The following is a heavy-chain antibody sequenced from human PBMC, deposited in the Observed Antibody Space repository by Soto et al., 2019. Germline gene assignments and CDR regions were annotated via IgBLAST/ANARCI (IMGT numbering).Heavy chain of an antibody. CDR2: MNPNSGNT. CDR1: GYTFTSYD. Sequence: QVQLVQSGAEVKKPGASVKVSCKASGYTFTSYDINWVRQATGQGVEWMGWMNPNSGNTGYAQKFQGRVTMTRNTSISTAYMELSSLRSEDTAVYYCARGSRYCSGGSCYSGWFDPWGQGTLVTVSS. J-gene: IGHJ5*02. CDR3: ARGSRYCSGGSCYSGWFDP. D-gene: IGHD2-15*01. V-gene: IGHV1-8*01.